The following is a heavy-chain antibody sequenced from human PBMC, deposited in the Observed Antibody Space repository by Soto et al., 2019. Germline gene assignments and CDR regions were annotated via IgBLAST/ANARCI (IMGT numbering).Heavy chain of an antibody. CDR1: GYPFTSDG. Sequence: QIQLVQSGPAVKKPGASVKVSCKPSGYPFTSDGFIWARQAPGQGLEWMGWISVFTGNTDYAQKFQGRVSLTTDTSTSTAYMELRSLRSDDTAIYYCARDHGQDTGWSAVDYWGQGTLVTVSS. D-gene: IGHD6-19*01. J-gene: IGHJ4*02. CDR2: ISVFTGNT. CDR3: ARDHGQDTGWSAVDY. V-gene: IGHV1-18*04.